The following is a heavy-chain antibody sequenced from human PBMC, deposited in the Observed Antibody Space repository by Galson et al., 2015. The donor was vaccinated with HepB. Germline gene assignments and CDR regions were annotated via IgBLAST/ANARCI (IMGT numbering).Heavy chain of an antibody. D-gene: IGHD7-27*01. CDR1: GFTFGTYS. J-gene: IGHJ4*02. Sequence: SLRLSCAASGFTFGTYSMNWVRQAPGKGLEWVSYISSGSVVYQADSVKGQFTVSRDNVENLLYLQMNSLRAEDTAVYYCARDVNWGDFDSWGQGALVTVSS. CDR3: ARDVNWGDFDS. CDR2: ISSGSVV. V-gene: IGHV3-48*01.